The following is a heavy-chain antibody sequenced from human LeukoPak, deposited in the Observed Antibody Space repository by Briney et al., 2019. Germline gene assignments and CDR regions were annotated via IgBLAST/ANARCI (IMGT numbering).Heavy chain of an antibody. D-gene: IGHD6-13*01. Sequence: SETLSLTCTVSGGSIGSYYWSWIRQPPGKGLEWIGYIYYSGSTNYNPPLKSRVTISVDTSKNQFSLKLSSVTAADTAVYYCARGDSSSWYLGAFDIWGQGTMVTVSS. J-gene: IGHJ3*02. CDR2: IYYSGST. CDR1: GGSIGSYY. V-gene: IGHV4-59*01. CDR3: ARGDSSSWYLGAFDI.